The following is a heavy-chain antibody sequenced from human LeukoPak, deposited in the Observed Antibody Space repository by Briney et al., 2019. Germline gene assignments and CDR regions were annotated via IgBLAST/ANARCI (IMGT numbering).Heavy chain of an antibody. J-gene: IGHJ6*03. V-gene: IGHV4-4*07. CDR2: IYTSGST. D-gene: IGHD3-3*01. Sequence: PSETLSLTCTVSGGSISSYYWSWIRQPAGKGLEWIGRIYTSGSTNYNPSLKSRVTMSVDTSKNQFSLKLSSVTAADTAVYYCARAGREWLLYSQWDYYYYYMDVWGKGTTVTVSS. CDR1: GGSISSYY. CDR3: ARAGREWLLYSQWDYYYYYMDV.